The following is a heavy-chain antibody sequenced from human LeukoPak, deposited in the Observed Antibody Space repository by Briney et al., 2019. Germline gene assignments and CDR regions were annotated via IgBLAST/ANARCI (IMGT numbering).Heavy chain of an antibody. Sequence: GGSLRLPCAASGFTFSDYWMYWVRQGPGKGLVWVSRINSDDSSSSYADSVQGRFIISRDNAKNTLYLQMNSLRAEDTAVYYCATCVAVPGLPDSWGQGTLVHVSS. V-gene: IGHV3-74*01. CDR1: GFTFSDYW. J-gene: IGHJ4*02. CDR3: ATCVAVPGLPDS. CDR2: INSDDSSS. D-gene: IGHD6-19*01.